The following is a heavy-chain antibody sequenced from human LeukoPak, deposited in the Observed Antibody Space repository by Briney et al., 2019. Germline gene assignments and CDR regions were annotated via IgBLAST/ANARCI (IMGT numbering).Heavy chain of an antibody. CDR2: ISGSGGTT. CDR1: GFTFSSYA. Sequence: GGSLRLSCAASGFTFSSYAMSWVRQAPGKGLEWVSTISGSGGTTYYSDSVKGRFTISRDNSKNTLYLQMDSLRAEDMAVYYCAKVAHYYGSGSYYEYYFDYWGQGTLVTVSS. D-gene: IGHD3-10*01. CDR3: AKVAHYYGSGSYYEYYFDY. V-gene: IGHV3-23*01. J-gene: IGHJ4*02.